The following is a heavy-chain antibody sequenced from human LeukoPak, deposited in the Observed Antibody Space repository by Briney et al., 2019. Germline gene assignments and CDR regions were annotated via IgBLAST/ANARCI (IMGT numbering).Heavy chain of an antibody. CDR2: INPSGGST. D-gene: IGHD5-24*01. V-gene: IGHV1-46*01. CDR1: GRTFTSYY. J-gene: IGHJ6*02. Sequence: ASVKVSCKASGRTFTSYYMHWVRQAPGQGLEWMGIINPSGGSTSYAQKFQGRVTMTRDTSTSTVYMELSSLRSEDTAVYYCARDALGRDGYNYGMDVWGQGTTVTVSS. CDR3: ARDALGRDGYNYGMDV.